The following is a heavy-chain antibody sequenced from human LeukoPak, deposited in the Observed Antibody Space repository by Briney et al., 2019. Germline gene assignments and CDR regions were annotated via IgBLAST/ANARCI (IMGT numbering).Heavy chain of an antibody. Sequence: PGGSLRLSCAASGFTFNSYSMSWVRQAPGKGLEWVSLISGSGGHTYYADSVKGRFTISRDDSKNTLYLEMNNLRAEDTAVFYCAREPPHCGGDCFSLLDNWGQEPWSPSPQ. D-gene: IGHD2-21*02. CDR2: ISGSGGHT. CDR1: GFTFNSYS. J-gene: IGHJ4*01. CDR3: AREPPHCGGDCFSLLDN. V-gene: IGHV3-23*01.